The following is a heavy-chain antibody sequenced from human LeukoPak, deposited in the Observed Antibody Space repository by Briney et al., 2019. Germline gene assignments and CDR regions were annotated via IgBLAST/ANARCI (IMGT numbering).Heavy chain of an antibody. Sequence: SETLSLTCTVSGGSISSSSYYWGWIRQPPGKGLEWIGSIYYSGNTYYNPSLKSRVTISVDTSKNQFSLKLSSVTAADTAVYYCARQEGYFDWFSPKTTLDYWGQGTLVTVSS. D-gene: IGHD3-9*01. J-gene: IGHJ4*02. CDR1: GGSISSSSYY. CDR2: IYYSGNT. V-gene: IGHV4-39*01. CDR3: ARQEGYFDWFSPKTTLDY.